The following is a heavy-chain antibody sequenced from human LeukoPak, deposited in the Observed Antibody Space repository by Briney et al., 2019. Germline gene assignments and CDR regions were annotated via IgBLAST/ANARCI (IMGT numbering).Heavy chain of an antibody. CDR1: GGSFSTYY. V-gene: IGHV4-4*07. CDR3: ARGGYCGGDCYFYY. Sequence: ASETLSLTCTVSGGSFSTYYWSWIRQPAGKGLEWIGRIYSSGSTNYNPSLKSRVTISVDTSKNQFSLKLSSVTAADTAVYYCARGGYCGGDCYFYYWGQGTLVTVSS. J-gene: IGHJ4*02. CDR2: IYSSGST. D-gene: IGHD2-21*02.